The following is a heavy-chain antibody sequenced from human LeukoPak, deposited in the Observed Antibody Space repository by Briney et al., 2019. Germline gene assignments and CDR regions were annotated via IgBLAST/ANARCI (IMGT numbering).Heavy chain of an antibody. CDR3: ARTIVATGEIDY. CDR2: IYYSGST. J-gene: IGHJ4*02. Sequence: SETLSLTCTVSGGSISSSSYYWGWIRQPPGKGLEWIGSIYYSGSTYYSPSLKSRVTISVDTSKNQFSLKLSFVTAADTAVYYCARTIVATGEIDYWGQGTLVTVSS. D-gene: IGHD5-12*01. CDR1: GGSISSSSYY. V-gene: IGHV4-39*01.